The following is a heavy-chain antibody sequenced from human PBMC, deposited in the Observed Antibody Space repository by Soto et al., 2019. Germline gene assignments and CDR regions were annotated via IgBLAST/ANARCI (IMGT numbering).Heavy chain of an antibody. Sequence: QVQLQESGPGLVKPSETLSLTCTVSGGSISSYYWSWIRQPPGKGLEWIGYIYYSGSTNYTPSLKSRVTISVDTSKNQFSLKLSSVTAADTAVYYCARFNWYFDLWGRGTLGTVSS. CDR2: IYYSGST. CDR1: GGSISSYY. V-gene: IGHV4-59*08. CDR3: ARFNWYFDL. J-gene: IGHJ2*01.